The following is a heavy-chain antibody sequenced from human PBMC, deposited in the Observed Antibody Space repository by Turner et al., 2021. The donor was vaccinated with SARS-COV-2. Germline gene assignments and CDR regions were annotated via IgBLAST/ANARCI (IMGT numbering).Heavy chain of an antibody. J-gene: IGHJ4*01. D-gene: IGHD2-15*01. V-gene: IGHV4-39*01. CDR3: AGGTHQSWHVPVFDY. CDR2: TEYSRSS. Sequence: HQLQESRLGPDKHSETLSITCTVAGGSIRSSSYYWGWIRQPPGKGLEWIGRTEYSRSSCEHPSLWTLVSLSVDASKYQFSLQLGSVTHVDTVVFYSAGGTHQSWHVPVFDYWGHGALVIVSS. CDR1: GGSIRSSSYY.